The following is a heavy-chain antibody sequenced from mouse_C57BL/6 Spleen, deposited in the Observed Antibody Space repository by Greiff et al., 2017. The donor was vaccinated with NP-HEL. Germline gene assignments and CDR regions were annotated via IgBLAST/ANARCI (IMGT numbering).Heavy chain of an antibody. Sequence: VQLQQSGAELARPGASVKMSCKASGYTFTSYTMHWVKQRPGQGLEWIGYINPSSGYTKYNQKFKDKATLTADKSSSTAYMQLSSLTSEDSAVYYCAREDYGNYVFAYWGQGTLVTGSA. J-gene: IGHJ3*01. V-gene: IGHV1-4*01. CDR1: GYTFTSYT. CDR3: AREDYGNYVFAY. CDR2: INPSSGYT. D-gene: IGHD2-1*01.